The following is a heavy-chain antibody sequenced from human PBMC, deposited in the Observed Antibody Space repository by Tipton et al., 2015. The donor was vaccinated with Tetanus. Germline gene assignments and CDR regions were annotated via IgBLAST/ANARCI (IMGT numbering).Heavy chain of an antibody. CDR3: ARESYYDSSGYATYAFDI. CDR2: ISYDGSNK. CDR1: GFTFSSYA. D-gene: IGHD3-22*01. V-gene: IGHV3-30*04. J-gene: IGHJ3*02. Sequence: LSLTCAASGFTFSSYAMHWVRQAPGKGLEWVAVISYDGSNKYYADSVKGRFTISRDNSKNTLYLQMNSLRAEDTAVYYCARESYYDSSGYATYAFDIWGQGTMVTVSS.